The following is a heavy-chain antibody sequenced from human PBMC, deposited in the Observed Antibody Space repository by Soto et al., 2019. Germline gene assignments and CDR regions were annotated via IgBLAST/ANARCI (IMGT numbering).Heavy chain of an antibody. CDR3: ARLSITIFGVAPNWFDP. J-gene: IGHJ5*02. Sequence: SETLSLTCTVSGGSISIGDYYWSWIRQPPGKGLEWIGYIYYSGSTYYNPSLKSRVTISVDTSKNQFSLKLSSVTAADTAVYYCARLSITIFGVAPNWFDPWGRGTLVTVSS. CDR2: IYYSGST. CDR1: GGSISIGDYY. V-gene: IGHV4-30-4*01. D-gene: IGHD3-3*01.